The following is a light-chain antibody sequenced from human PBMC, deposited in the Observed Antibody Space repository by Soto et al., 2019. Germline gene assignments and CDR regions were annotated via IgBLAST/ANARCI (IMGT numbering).Light chain of an antibody. CDR3: QQYGTKVS. CDR2: RSS. V-gene: IGKV3-20*01. CDR1: QSLSSSY. J-gene: IGKJ3*01. Sequence: ESVLTQSPSSLSLSPGESATLSCRASQSLSSSYLAWYQQKAGQPPRLLMFRSSDRAAGVPDRFSGSASGTEFTLTISSLEPEDSAVYYCQQYGTKVSFGPGTKVDIK.